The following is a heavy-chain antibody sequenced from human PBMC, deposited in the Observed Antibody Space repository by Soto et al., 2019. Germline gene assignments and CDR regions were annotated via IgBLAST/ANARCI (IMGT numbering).Heavy chain of an antibody. D-gene: IGHD6-6*01. CDR2: ISYDGSNK. Sequence: GGSLRLSCAASGFTFSSYGMHWVRPAQGKGLGWVEVISYDGSNKYYADSVKGRFTISRDNSKNTLYLQMNSLRAEDTAVNYCAKDQSWDSSSSGYYYYYGMDVWGQGTTVTVSS. J-gene: IGHJ6*02. CDR1: GFTFSSYG. CDR3: AKDQSWDSSSSGYYYYYGMDV. V-gene: IGHV3-30*18.